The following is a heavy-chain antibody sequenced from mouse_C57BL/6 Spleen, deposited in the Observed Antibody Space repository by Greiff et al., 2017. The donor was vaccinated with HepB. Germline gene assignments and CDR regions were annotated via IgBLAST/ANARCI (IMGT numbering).Heavy chain of an antibody. Sequence: EVQLQQSGPELVKPGASVKIPCKASGYTFTDYNMDWVKQSHGKSLEWIGDINPNNGGTNYNQKFKGKATLTVDKSSSTAYMELRSLTSEDTAVYYCARRGAYDGLDYWGQGTTLTVSS. J-gene: IGHJ2*01. CDR1: GYTFTDYN. V-gene: IGHV1-18*01. CDR3: ARRGAYDGLDY. CDR2: INPNNGGT. D-gene: IGHD2-3*01.